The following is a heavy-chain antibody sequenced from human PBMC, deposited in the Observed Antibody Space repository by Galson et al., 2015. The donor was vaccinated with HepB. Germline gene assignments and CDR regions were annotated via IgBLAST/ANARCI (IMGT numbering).Heavy chain of an antibody. J-gene: IGHJ6*02. D-gene: IGHD4-23*01. CDR3: ARNYGGNSRYYGLDV. V-gene: IGHV3-13*01. Sequence: SLRLSCAASGFTFSSYDMHWVRHATGKGLEWVSAIGTAGDTYYPDSVKGRFTISRENAKNSLYLQLNSLRAGDTAVYYCARNYGGNSRYYGLDVWGQGTTVTVSS. CDR1: GFTFSSYD. CDR2: IGTAGDT.